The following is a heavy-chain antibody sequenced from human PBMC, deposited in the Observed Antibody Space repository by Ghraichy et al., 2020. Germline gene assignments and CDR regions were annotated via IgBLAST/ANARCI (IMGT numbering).Heavy chain of an antibody. CDR3: ARVLGSVTGTAEDY. V-gene: IGHV1-3*01. CDR1: GYTFTTYA. Sequence: ASVNVSCKASGYTFTTYAMHWMRQAPGHRLEWMGWINVANGNTKYSQKFQGRLTLTSDTSVSTAYMDLTSLRFEDTAVYYCARVLGSVTGTAEDYWGQGTLVTVSS. CDR2: INVANGNT. D-gene: IGHD1-7*01. J-gene: IGHJ4*02.